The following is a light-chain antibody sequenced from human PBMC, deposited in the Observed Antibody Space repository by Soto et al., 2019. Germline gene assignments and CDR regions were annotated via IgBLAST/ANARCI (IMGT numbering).Light chain of an antibody. Sequence: VLTQSPGTLSLSPGERATLSCRASQSVSSAYVAWYQQKPGQAPRLLIYGASSRATDIPDRFSGSGSGTDFSLTISRLDPEDFAVYYCQQYGRSPGTFGQGTKVEIK. V-gene: IGKV3-20*01. CDR2: GAS. CDR3: QQYGRSPGT. J-gene: IGKJ1*01. CDR1: QSVSSAY.